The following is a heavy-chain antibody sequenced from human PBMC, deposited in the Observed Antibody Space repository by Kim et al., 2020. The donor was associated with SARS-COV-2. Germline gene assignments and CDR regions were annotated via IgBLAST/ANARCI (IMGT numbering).Heavy chain of an antibody. CDR3: ARGFDL. J-gene: IGHJ2*01. CDR2: SSSGCA. V-gene: IGHV4-59*09. Sequence: SSSGCARYNPTLKSRITIAVEATKIQFSLNLGSMTAADTAVYYCARGFDLWGRGTLVTVSS.